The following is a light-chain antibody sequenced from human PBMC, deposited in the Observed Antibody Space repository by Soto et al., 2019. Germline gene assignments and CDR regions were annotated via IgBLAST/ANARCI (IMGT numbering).Light chain of an antibody. CDR3: QQFLDSSPA. J-gene: IGKJ1*01. Sequence: DIQMTQSPSTLSASVGDRVTITCRASQSISKWLVWYQHKPGKAPRLLIFDVSTLQSGVPSRFSGSGYGTEFTLTISSLQPDAFATYYCQQFLDSSPAFGPGTKVEI. CDR1: QSISKW. CDR2: DVS. V-gene: IGKV1-5*01.